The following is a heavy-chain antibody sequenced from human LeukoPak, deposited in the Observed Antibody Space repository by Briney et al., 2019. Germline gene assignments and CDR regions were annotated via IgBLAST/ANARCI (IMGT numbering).Heavy chain of an antibody. V-gene: IGHV3-21*06. CDR1: GFSFSDYN. CDR3: ARFTAARPVY. Sequence: GGSLRLSCAASGFSFSDYNMNWVRQAPGKGLEWVSSISSGSSYIYYADSVKGRFTVSRDNAKNSLYLQMNSLRAEDTAVYYCARFTAARPVYWGQGALVTVSS. J-gene: IGHJ4*02. CDR2: ISSGSSYI. D-gene: IGHD6-6*01.